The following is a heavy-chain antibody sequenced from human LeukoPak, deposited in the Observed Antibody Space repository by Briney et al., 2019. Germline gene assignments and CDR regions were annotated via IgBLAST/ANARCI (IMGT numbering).Heavy chain of an antibody. V-gene: IGHV3-30*04. J-gene: IGHJ4*02. CDR1: GFTFSSYA. CDR3: ARDHLTYYYDSSGCGY. Sequence: PGGSLRLSCAASGFTFSSYAMHWVRQARGRGLEWVAVISYDGSNKYYADSVKGRFTISRDNSKNTLYLQMNSLRAEDTAVYYCARDHLTYYYDSSGCGYWGQGTLVTVSS. D-gene: IGHD3-22*01. CDR2: ISYDGSNK.